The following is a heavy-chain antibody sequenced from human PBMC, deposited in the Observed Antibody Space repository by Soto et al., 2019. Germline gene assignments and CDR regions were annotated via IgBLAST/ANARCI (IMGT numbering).Heavy chain of an antibody. CDR2: IKQDESEQ. V-gene: IGHV3-7*04. D-gene: IGHD6-13*01. CDR1: GFTFSSYW. J-gene: IGHJ4*02. CDR3: ARGIAAAGTGVFDF. Sequence: GGSLRLSCAASGFTFSSYWMSWVRQAPGKGLEWVANIKQDESEQYYVGSVKGRSTISRDNAKNSLYLQMNSRRVEDTAVYYCARGIAAAGTGVFDFWGQGTLVTVSS.